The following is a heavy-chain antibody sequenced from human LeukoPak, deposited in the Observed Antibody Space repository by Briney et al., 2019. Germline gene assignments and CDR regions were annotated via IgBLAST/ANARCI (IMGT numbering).Heavy chain of an antibody. D-gene: IGHD1-26*01. CDR3: ASELSNRENFDY. V-gene: IGHV1-2*02. J-gene: IGHJ4*02. CDR2: INPNSGGT. Sequence: ASVKVSCKASGYTFTGYYMHWVRQAPGQGLEWMGRINPNSGGTNYAQKFQGRVTMTRDTSISTAYMELSRPRSDDTAVYYCASELSNRENFDYWGQGTLVTVSS. CDR1: GYTFTGYY.